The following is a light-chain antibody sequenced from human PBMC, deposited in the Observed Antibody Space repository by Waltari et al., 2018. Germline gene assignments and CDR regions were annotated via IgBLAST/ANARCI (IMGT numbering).Light chain of an antibody. J-gene: IGKJ4*01. Sequence: DIVLTQSPATLSLSPGERATLSCRASQSVTNYLAWYQQKPGQPPRLLIYDISTRATAIPARFNGSGSGTDFTLTISSLEPEDFAVYYCLQRDRWLTFGGGTKVEIK. CDR2: DIS. CDR1: QSVTNY. V-gene: IGKV3-11*01. CDR3: LQRDRWLT.